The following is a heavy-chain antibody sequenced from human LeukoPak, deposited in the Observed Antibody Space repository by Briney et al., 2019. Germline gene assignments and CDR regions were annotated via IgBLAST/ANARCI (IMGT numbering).Heavy chain of an antibody. CDR2: IFTSVIT. J-gene: IGHJ6*03. CDR1: GGSISIYY. D-gene: IGHD3-10*01. V-gene: IGHV4-4*07. Sequence: SETLSLTCTVSGGSISIYYWNWIRQPAGKRLEWIGRIFTSVITNYNPSLKSRVTMSVDTSKNQFSLNLSSVTAADTDVYYCARESTGSYYNPQGYMDVWGKGTTVTVSS. CDR3: ARESTGSYYNPQGYMDV.